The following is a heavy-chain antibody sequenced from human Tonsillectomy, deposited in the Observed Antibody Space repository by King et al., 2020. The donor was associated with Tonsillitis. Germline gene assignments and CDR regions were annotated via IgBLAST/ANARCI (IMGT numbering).Heavy chain of an antibody. J-gene: IGHJ4*02. D-gene: IGHD2-2*01. CDR2: IYSGGGT. CDR3: AREAYFSGSICTAPY. CDR1: GFSVSTNY. Sequence: VQLVESGGGLVQPGGSLRLSCAASGFSVSTNYISWVREAPGKGLEWVSVIYSGGGTYYADSVKGRFSISRDKSKNTVYLQMNSLRVEDTAVYYCAREAYFSGSICTAPYWGQGTQVAVSS. V-gene: IGHV3-53*01.